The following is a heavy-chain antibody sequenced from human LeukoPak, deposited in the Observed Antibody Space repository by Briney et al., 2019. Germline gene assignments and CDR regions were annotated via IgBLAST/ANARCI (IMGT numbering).Heavy chain of an antibody. CDR3: ANSPRLEYYDSSGYLTYYYYYMDV. D-gene: IGHD3-22*01. CDR1: GFTFGSYG. J-gene: IGHJ6*03. Sequence: GGSLRLSCAASGFTFGSYGMHWVRQAPGKGLEWVAVISYDGSNKYYADSVEGRFTISRDNSKNTLYLQMNSLRAEDTAVYYCANSPRLEYYDSSGYLTYYYYYMDVWGKGTTVTVSS. CDR2: ISYDGSNK. V-gene: IGHV3-30*18.